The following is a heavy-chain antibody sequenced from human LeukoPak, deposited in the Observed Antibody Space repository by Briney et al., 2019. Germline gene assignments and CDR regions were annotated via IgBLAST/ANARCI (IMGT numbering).Heavy chain of an antibody. D-gene: IGHD6-19*01. CDR2: IYTSGST. CDR1: GGSISSYY. Sequence: SETLSLTCTVSGGSISSYYWSWIRQPAGKGLEWIGRIYTSGSTNYNPPLKSRVTTSVDTSKNQFSLKLSSVTAADTAVYYCASSALEQWLVRIDYWGQGTLVTVSS. V-gene: IGHV4-4*07. J-gene: IGHJ4*02. CDR3: ASSALEQWLVRIDY.